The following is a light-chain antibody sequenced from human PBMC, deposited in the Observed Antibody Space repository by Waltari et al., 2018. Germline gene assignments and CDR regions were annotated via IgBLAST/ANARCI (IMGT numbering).Light chain of an antibody. CDR2: GAS. J-gene: IGKJ1*01. V-gene: IGKV3-20*01. Sequence: IVFTQSPGTLSLSPGERATLSCTASQTVSRTLAWYQQKPGQAPRLLIYGASIRATGIPDRFSGSGSGTDFSLTISRLEPEDFAVYYCQHYVRLPATFGQGTKVEIK. CDR1: QTVSRT. CDR3: QHYVRLPAT.